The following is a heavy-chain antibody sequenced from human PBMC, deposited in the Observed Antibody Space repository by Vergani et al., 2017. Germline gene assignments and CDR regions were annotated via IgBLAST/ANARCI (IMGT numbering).Heavy chain of an antibody. J-gene: IGHJ6*02. CDR1: GFTFSSYA. CDR3: ARDCTSGGCPDNYGMDV. V-gene: IGHV3-23*01. D-gene: IGHD2-8*01. Sequence: EVHLWESGGGLGQPGGSLRLSCVASGFTFSSYAMSWVRQAPGKGLEWVSAISGGGGSTYYAESVKGRFTISRDNTNNSLFLQLRSLRAEDAAVYYCARDCTSGGCPDNYGMDVWGQGATVTVSS. CDR2: ISGGGGST.